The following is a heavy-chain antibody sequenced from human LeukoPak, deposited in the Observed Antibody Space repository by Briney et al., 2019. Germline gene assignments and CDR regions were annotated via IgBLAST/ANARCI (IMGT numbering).Heavy chain of an antibody. CDR1: GGSFSGYY. D-gene: IGHD3-3*01. V-gene: IGHV4-34*01. Sequence: SETLSLTCAVYGGSFSGYYWSWIRQPPGKGLEWIGEINHSGSTNYNPSLKSRVTTSVDTSKNQFSLKLSSVTAADTAVYYCARYKYYDFWSGYYQEYYFDYWIHVTLVTVSS. CDR2: INHSGST. CDR3: ARYKYYDFWSGYYQEYYFDY. J-gene: IGHJ4*01.